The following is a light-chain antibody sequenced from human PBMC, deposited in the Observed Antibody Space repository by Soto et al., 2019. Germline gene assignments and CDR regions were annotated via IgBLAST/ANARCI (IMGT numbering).Light chain of an antibody. CDR1: SSEVGGYNY. CDR3: SSYTTSNTRQIV. CDR2: DVS. J-gene: IGLJ1*01. Sequence: QSVLTQAASVSGAPGQSITISFTGTSSEVGGYNYVSWYQHHPGKAPKLMIYDVSFRPAGVSDRFSGSKSGNTASLTISGLQPEDEADYYCSSYTTSNTRQIVCGTGTKVTVL. V-gene: IGLV2-14*03.